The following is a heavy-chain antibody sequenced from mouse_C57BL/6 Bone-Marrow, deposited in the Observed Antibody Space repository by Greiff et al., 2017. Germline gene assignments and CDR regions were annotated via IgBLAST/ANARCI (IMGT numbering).Heavy chain of an antibody. CDR3: ARSGSEYNGSSYGCAY. Sequence: VQLVESGAELVKPGASVKMSCKASGYTFTTYPIEWMKQNHGKSLEWIGNFHPYNDDTKYNEKFKGKATLTVEKSSRPFYLALGRLSYDISAVFYSARSGSEYNGSSYGCAYRGQKTLVTVSA. V-gene: IGHV1-47*01. CDR2: FHPYNDDT. D-gene: IGHD1-1*01. J-gene: IGHJ3*01. CDR1: GYTFTTYP.